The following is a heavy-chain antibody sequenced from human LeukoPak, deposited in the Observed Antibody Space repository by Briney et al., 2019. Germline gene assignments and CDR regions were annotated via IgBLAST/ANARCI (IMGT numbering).Heavy chain of an antibody. J-gene: IGHJ6*03. CDR1: GFTFSNAW. Sequence: GGSLRLSCAASGFTFSNAWMSWVPQGPGKGLEWIGRIKSKTDGGANDYAAPVKGRFTTSRDDSKNTLYLQMNSLKTEHTAVYYCTTVRSPFYYDSGAYYYPKLDYYYYYMDVWGKGTTVIVSS. CDR2: IKSKTDGGAN. CDR3: TTVRSPFYYDSGAYYYPKLDYYYYYMDV. D-gene: IGHD3-22*01. V-gene: IGHV3-15*01.